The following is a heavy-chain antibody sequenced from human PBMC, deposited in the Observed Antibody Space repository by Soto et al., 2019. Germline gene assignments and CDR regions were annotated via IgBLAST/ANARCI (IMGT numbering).Heavy chain of an antibody. V-gene: IGHV3-74*01. D-gene: IGHD2-15*01. Sequence: VQLVESGGDLVQPGGSLRLSCAASGVTISGDWMHWVRQAPGKGLEWVSRINGDGSRTNYADSVSGRFTISRDNARNTVHLQMNSLSVEDTAVYYCARACCREQNWFDPWGQGTLVTVSS. CDR2: INGDGSRT. CDR1: GVTISGDW. CDR3: ARACCREQNWFDP. J-gene: IGHJ5*02.